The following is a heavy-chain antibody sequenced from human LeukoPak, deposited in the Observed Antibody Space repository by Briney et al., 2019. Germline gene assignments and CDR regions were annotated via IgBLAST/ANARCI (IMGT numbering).Heavy chain of an antibody. J-gene: IGHJ6*03. CDR3: AKDIASSSWYYMDV. CDR2: ISWNSGSI. D-gene: IGHD6-13*01. Sequence: PGGSLRLSCAASGFTFDDYAMHWVRQAPGKGLEWVSGISWNSGSIGYADSVKGRFTISRDNAKNSLYLQMNSLRAEDMALYYCAKDIASSSWYYMDVWGKGTTVTVSS. V-gene: IGHV3-9*03. CDR1: GFTFDDYA.